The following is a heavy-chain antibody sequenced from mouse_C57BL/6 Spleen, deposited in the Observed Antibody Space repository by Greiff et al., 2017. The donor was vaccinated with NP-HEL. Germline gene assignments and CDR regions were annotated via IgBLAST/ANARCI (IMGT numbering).Heavy chain of an antibody. Sequence: VQLQQSGAELVKPGASVKLSCKASGYTFTSYWMHWVKQRPGRGLEWIGRIDPNSGGTKYNEKFKSKATLTVDKPSSTAYMQLSSLTSEDSAVYYCASAGWLLRSNWYFDVWGTGTTVTVSS. CDR1: GYTFTSYW. V-gene: IGHV1-72*01. D-gene: IGHD1-1*01. CDR2: IDPNSGGT. CDR3: ASAGWLLRSNWYFDV. J-gene: IGHJ1*03.